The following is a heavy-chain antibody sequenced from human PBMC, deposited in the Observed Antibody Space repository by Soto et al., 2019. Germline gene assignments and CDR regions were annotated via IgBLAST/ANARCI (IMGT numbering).Heavy chain of an antibody. CDR2: ISGTSSTI. D-gene: IGHD4-17*01. V-gene: IGHV3-48*02. CDR1: GFTLSRYS. CDR3: AAAYGDHRGDAFDI. J-gene: IGHJ3*02. Sequence: GGALRHSCGGSGFTLSRYSKNLGRPAPGKGLEWVSYISGTSSTIYYADSVKGRFTISRDNAKKSLYLQMNSLRDEDTAVYYCAAAYGDHRGDAFDIWGQGTMVTVSS.